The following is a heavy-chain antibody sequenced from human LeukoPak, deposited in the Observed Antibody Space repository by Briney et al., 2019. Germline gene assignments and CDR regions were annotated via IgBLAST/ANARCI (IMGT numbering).Heavy chain of an antibody. Sequence: GGSLRLSCAASGFTFSRFDMNWVRQAPGKGLEWVSYISGASSAIYQADSVEGRFTISRDNAKNSLNLQMNNLRAEDTAVYYCAREGRVGSGYYYFDYWGQGILVTVSS. CDR2: ISGASSAI. CDR1: GFTFSRFD. D-gene: IGHD3-3*01. CDR3: AREGRVGSGYYYFDY. J-gene: IGHJ4*02. V-gene: IGHV3-48*01.